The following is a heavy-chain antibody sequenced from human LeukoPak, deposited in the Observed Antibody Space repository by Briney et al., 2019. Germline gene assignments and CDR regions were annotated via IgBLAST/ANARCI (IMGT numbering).Heavy chain of an antibody. CDR2: ISSSGST. CDR3: ARGPTTVTRAFDY. J-gene: IGHJ4*02. V-gene: IGHV4-61*02. Sequence: SETLSLTCTVSGDSISSGDYYWSWIRQPAGTGLEWIGRISSSGSTNYNPSLKSRVTMSVDTSKNQFSLKLSSVTAADTAVYYCARGPTTVTRAFDYWGQGTLVTVSS. D-gene: IGHD4-17*01. CDR1: GDSISSGDYY.